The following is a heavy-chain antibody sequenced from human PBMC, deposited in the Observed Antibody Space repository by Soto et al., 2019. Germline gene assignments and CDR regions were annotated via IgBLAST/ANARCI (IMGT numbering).Heavy chain of an antibody. Sequence: GGSLRLSCAASGFTFSSYWMSWVRQAPGKGLEWVANIKQDGSEKYYVDSVKGRFTISRDNAKNSLYLQMNSLRAEDTAVYYCWCGDSAGAFDIWGQGTMVTVSS. D-gene: IGHD4-17*01. V-gene: IGHV3-7*01. CDR3: WCGDSAGAFDI. CDR1: GFTFSSYW. J-gene: IGHJ3*02. CDR2: IKQDGSEK.